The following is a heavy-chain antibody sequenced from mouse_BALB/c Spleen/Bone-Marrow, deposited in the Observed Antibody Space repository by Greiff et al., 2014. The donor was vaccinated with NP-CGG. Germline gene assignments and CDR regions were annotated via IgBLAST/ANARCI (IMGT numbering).Heavy chain of an antibody. CDR1: GYTFTEFI. CDR3: ARNLYYFDY. Sequence: VKLVESGAGLVKPGASVKLSCKASGYTFTEFIIHWVKQRSGQGLEWIGWFYPGSDSIKYNEKFKDKATLTADISSSTVYMELSRLTSEDSAVYFCARNLYYFDYWGQGSTLTVSS. V-gene: IGHV1-62-2*01. CDR2: FYPGSDSI. J-gene: IGHJ2*01.